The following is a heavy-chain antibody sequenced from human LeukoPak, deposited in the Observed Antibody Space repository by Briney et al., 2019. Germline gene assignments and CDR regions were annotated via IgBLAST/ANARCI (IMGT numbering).Heavy chain of an antibody. CDR1: GDSISSGGYA. CDR2: IFHTGST. D-gene: IGHD2-21*02. Sequence: SETLSLTCVVSGDSISSGGYAWSWIRQPPGKGLEWIGYIFHTGSTFYNPSLKSRVTISVDNSKNQFSLRLSSVTAADTAVYYCARAAYCGGDCYSLDYWGQGTLVTVSS. V-gene: IGHV4-30-2*01. CDR3: ARAAYCGGDCYSLDY. J-gene: IGHJ4*02.